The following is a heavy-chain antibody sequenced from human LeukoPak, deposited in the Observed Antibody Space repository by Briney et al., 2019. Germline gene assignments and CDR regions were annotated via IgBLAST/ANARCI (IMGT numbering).Heavy chain of an antibody. CDR1: GYTFTSYD. V-gene: IGHV1-8*03. J-gene: IGHJ3*02. Sequence: ASVKVSCKASGYTFTSYDINWVRQATGQGLEWMGWMNPNSGNTGYAQKFQGRVTITRNTSISTAYMELSSLRSEDTAVYYCASLHDYNNAFDIWGQGTMVTVSS. D-gene: IGHD5-24*01. CDR2: MNPNSGNT. CDR3: ASLHDYNNAFDI.